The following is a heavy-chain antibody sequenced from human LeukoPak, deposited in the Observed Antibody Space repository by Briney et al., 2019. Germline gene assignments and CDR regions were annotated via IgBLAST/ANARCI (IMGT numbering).Heavy chain of an antibody. CDR1: GYTFTSYY. J-gene: IGHJ3*02. Sequence: ASVKVSCKASGYTFTSYYVHWVRQAPGQRPEWMGIINPSGGSTRYAQKLEGRVTMTRDMSTSTVYMELRRLRPEDTAVYYCVREGSERNSGWAGNDAFDIWGQGAMVTVSS. CDR2: INPSGGST. V-gene: IGHV1-46*04. CDR3: VREGSERNSGWAGNDAFDI. D-gene: IGHD6-19*01.